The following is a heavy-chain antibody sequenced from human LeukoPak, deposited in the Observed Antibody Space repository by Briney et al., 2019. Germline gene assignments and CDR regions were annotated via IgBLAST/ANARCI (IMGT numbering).Heavy chain of an antibody. V-gene: IGHV3-23*01. J-gene: IGHJ4*02. D-gene: IGHD3-22*01. Sequence: PGGSPRLSCAGSGFTFSSYAMSWVRQAPGKGLEWVSAISGSGGSTYHADSVKGRFTISRDNSKNTLYLQMNSLRAEDTAVYYCAKDIYDSSGFDYWGQGTLVTVSS. CDR3: AKDIYDSSGFDY. CDR2: ISGSGGST. CDR1: GFTFSSYA.